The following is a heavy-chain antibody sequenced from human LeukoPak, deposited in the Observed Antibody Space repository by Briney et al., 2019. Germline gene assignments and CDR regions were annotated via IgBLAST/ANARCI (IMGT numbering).Heavy chain of an antibody. V-gene: IGHV4-30-4*01. J-gene: IGHJ5*02. Sequence: SQTLSLTCTVSGGSISSGDYYWGWIRQPPGKGLEWIGYIYYSGSTYYNPSLKSRVTISVDTSKNQFSLKLSSVTAADTAVYYCARGGLYSSSWLNWFDPWGQGTLVTVSS. CDR3: ARGGLYSSSWLNWFDP. CDR1: GGSISSGDYY. D-gene: IGHD6-13*01. CDR2: IYYSGST.